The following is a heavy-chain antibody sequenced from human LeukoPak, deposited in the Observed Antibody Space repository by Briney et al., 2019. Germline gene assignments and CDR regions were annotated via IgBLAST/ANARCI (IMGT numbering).Heavy chain of an antibody. D-gene: IGHD2-15*01. CDR2: INTDGSST. CDR1: GFTLSNYW. Sequence: PGGSLRLSCSASGFTLSNYWIHWVRQAPGKGLVWVSRINTDGSSTNYADFVRGRFTVSRDNSKNTLYLQMNSLRAEDTAVYYCARRRGSGEYYYYYYMDVWGKGTTVTISS. CDR3: ARRRGSGEYYYYYYMDV. V-gene: IGHV3-74*01. J-gene: IGHJ6*03.